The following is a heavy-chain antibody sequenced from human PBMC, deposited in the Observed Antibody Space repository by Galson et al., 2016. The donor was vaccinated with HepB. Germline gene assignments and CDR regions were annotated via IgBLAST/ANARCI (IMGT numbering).Heavy chain of an antibody. D-gene: IGHD1-26*01. CDR2: VSSGGTTQ. CDR1: GFSFSNYG. CDR3: AREGGTSGTYRYSFDY. V-gene: IGHV3-30*03. J-gene: IGHJ4*02. Sequence: SLRLSCAASGFSFSNYGMHWVRQAPGKGLEWVAVVSSGGTTQYYADSVKGRFTISRDNSKSTLYLQMDSLRIDATAGYYCAREGGTSGTYRYSFDYWGQGTLVTVSS.